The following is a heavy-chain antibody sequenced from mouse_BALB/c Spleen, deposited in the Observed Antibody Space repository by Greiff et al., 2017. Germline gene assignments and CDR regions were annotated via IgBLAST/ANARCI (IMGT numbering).Heavy chain of an antibody. CDR1: GFNIKDTY. CDR3: ARGITTGGTDY. V-gene: IGHV14-3*02. D-gene: IGHD2-4*01. J-gene: IGHJ2*01. Sequence: VQLKESGAELVKPGASVKLSCTASGFNIKDTYMHWVKQRPEQGLEWIGRIDPANGNTKYDPKFQGKATITADTSSNTAYLQLSSLTSEDTAVYYCARGITTGGTDYWGQGTTLTVSS. CDR2: IDPANGNT.